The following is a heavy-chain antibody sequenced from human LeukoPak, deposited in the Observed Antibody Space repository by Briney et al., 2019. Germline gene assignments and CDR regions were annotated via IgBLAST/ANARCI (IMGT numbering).Heavy chain of an antibody. CDR1: GGSISSGYW. V-gene: IGHV4-4*02. CDR3: ATYGPTSGGYTFEY. Sequence: SETLSLTCAVSGGSISSGYWWSWVRQPPMKGLEWIGEIIDSGSTNYNPSLKGRITISLDKTKNQFSLNVNPVTAADTAVYYCATYGPTSGGYTFEYWGQGILVTVSS. D-gene: IGHD2-15*01. J-gene: IGHJ4*02. CDR2: IIDSGST.